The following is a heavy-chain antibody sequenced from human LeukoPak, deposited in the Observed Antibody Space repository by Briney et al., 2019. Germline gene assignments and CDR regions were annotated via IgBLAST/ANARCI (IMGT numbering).Heavy chain of an antibody. D-gene: IGHD5-18*01. CDR2: IYYSGST. J-gene: IGHJ3*02. CDR1: GGSISSYY. V-gene: IGHV4-59*04. CDR3: ISGYSYGFGPFDI. Sequence: SETLSLTCTVSGGSISSYYWSWIRQPPGKGLEWIGYIYYSGSTYYNPSLKSRVTISVDTSKNQFSLKLSSVTAADTAVYYCISGYSYGFGPFDIWGQGTMVTVSS.